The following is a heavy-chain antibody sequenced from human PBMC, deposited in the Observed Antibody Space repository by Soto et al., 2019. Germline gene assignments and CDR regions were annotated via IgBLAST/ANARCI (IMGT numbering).Heavy chain of an antibody. CDR3: AGIVVVVAATRWGPPQPMDV. V-gene: IGHV4-34*08. J-gene: IGHJ6*02. CDR2: INHSGST. CDR1: GGTFSGYD. Sequence: SETLSLTCAVYGGTFSGYDWSWIRQPPGKGLEWIGEINHSGSTNYNPSLKSRVTISVDTSKNQFSLKLSSVTAADTAVYYCAGIVVVVAATRWGPPQPMDVWGQGTTVTVSS. D-gene: IGHD2-15*01.